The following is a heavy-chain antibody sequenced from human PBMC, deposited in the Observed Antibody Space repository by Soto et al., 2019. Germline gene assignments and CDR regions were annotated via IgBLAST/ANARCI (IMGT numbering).Heavy chain of an antibody. CDR3: ARVDWGSFDY. V-gene: IGHV4-59*01. CDR2: IFYSGST. CDR1: GASLSCYY. Sequence: SETLSLTCTVSGASLSCYYWAWIRQPPGKGLEWIGNIFYSGSTDYNPSLKSRVTMSLDTSRSHFSLKIGSVTTADTAVYYCARVDWGSFDYWGQGTLVTVSS. J-gene: IGHJ4*02. D-gene: IGHD3-9*01.